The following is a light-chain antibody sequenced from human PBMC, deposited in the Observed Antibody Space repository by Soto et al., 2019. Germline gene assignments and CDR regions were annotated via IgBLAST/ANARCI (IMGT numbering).Light chain of an antibody. V-gene: IGKV3-15*01. J-gene: IGKJ2*01. CDR3: QHYNNWPFN. CDR1: QSVSSN. Sequence: EIVMTQSPATLSVSPGERATLSCRASQSVSSNLAWYQQKPGQAPTLLIYGASARATGIPARFSGSGSGTEFTLTISSLQSEDFAAYYCQHYNNWPFNFGQGTKVDI. CDR2: GAS.